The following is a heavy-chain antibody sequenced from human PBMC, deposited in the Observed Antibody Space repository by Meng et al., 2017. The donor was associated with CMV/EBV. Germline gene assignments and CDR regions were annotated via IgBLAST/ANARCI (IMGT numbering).Heavy chain of an antibody. CDR2: ISAYNGNT. J-gene: IGHJ6*02. CDR1: GYTFTSYG. V-gene: IGHV1-18*01. D-gene: IGHD3-3*01. Sequence: ASVKVSCKASGYTFTSYGISWVQQAPGQGLEWMGWISAYNGNTNYAQKLQGRVTMTTDTSTSTAYMELRSLRSDDTAVYYCARGGFLEWLTHYYYYGMDVWGQGTTVTVSS. CDR3: ARGGFLEWLTHYYYYGMDV.